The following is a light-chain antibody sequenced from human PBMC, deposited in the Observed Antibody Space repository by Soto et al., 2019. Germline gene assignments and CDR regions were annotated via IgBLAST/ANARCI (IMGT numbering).Light chain of an antibody. Sequence: QSALTQPASVSGSPGQSITISCTGTSRDVGGYNYVSWYQQHPGKAPKLIIYEVSNRPSGVSNRVSGSKSGNTPSLTISGLNAEDAADYYCNSYTGRNLLLVGGGTK. V-gene: IGLV2-14*01. J-gene: IGLJ2*01. CDR1: SRDVGGYNY. CDR2: EVS. CDR3: NSYTGRNLLL.